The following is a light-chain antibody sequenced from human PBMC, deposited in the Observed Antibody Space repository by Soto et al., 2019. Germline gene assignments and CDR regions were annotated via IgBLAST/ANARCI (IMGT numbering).Light chain of an antibody. CDR3: QQYVSSLFT. Sequence: EIVLTQFPATLSLSPGERATLSCRASQSVSSFLDWYQQKPGQAPRLLIYGASSRATGIPDRFSGSGSGTDFTLTISRLEPEDFAVYYCQQYVSSLFTFGQGTRLEIK. V-gene: IGKV3-20*01. CDR1: QSVSSF. J-gene: IGKJ5*01. CDR2: GAS.